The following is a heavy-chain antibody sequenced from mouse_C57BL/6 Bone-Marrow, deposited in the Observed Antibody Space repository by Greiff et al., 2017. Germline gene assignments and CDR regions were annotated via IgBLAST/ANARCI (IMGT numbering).Heavy chain of an antibody. CDR3: ARWGYGNYYFDY. J-gene: IGHJ2*01. D-gene: IGHD2-1*01. CDR1: GYTFTSYG. CDR2: IYPRSGNT. Sequence: QVQLQQSGAELARPGASVKLSCKASGYTFTSYGISWVKQRTGQGLEWIGEIYPRSGNTYYNEKFKGKATLTADKSSSTAYMELRSLTSEDSAVYYCARWGYGNYYFDYWGQGTTLTVAS. V-gene: IGHV1-81*01.